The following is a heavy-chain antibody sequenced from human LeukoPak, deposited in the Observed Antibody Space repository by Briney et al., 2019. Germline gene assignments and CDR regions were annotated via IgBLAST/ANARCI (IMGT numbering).Heavy chain of an antibody. CDR1: GGTFIIYA. J-gene: IGHJ4*02. D-gene: IGHD6-13*01. Sequence: GASVKVSCKASGGTFIIYAISWVRQAPGQGLEWMGRIIPLFGIANYAQKFQGRVTITADKSTSTAYMELSSLRSEDTALYYCARDLPIAAAGNFDYWGQGTLVTVSS. CDR2: IIPLFGIA. CDR3: ARDLPIAAAGNFDY. V-gene: IGHV1-69*17.